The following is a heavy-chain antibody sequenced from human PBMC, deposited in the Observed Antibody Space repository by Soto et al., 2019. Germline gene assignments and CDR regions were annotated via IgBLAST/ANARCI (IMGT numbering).Heavy chain of an antibody. CDR3: ANSLNQYSYETLDY. V-gene: IGHV3-30*18. J-gene: IGHJ4*02. Sequence: QVQLVESGGGVVQPGRSLRLSCAASGFTFSSYGMPWVRQAPGKGLEWVAVISYDGSNKYYADSVKGRFTISRDNSKNTLYLQMNSLRAEDTAVYYCANSLNQYSYETLDYWGQGTLVTVSS. CDR2: ISYDGSNK. CDR1: GFTFSSYG. D-gene: IGHD5-18*01.